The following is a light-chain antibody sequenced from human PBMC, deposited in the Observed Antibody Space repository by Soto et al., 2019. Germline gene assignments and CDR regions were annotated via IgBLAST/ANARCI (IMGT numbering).Light chain of an antibody. Sequence: EIVLTQSPGTLSLSPGERATLSCRASQSVSSSYLAWYQQKPGQAPRLLIYGASSRATGIPDRFSGSGSGTDFTLTISTLEPEDFAVYYCQQFGSGPGLTFGGGTKVDI. V-gene: IGKV3-20*01. CDR2: GAS. J-gene: IGKJ4*01. CDR1: QSVSSSY. CDR3: QQFGSGPGLT.